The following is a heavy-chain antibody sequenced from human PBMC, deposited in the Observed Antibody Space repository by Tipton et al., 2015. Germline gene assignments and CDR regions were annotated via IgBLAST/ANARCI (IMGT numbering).Heavy chain of an antibody. CDR1: GITFSFYW. V-gene: IGHV3-7*01. CDR2: INQDGSEE. D-gene: IGHD7-27*01. CDR3: ARDVNGGYFDV. Sequence: LSLTCAASGITFSFYWMSWLRQAPGKGLEWVGQINQDGSEEYYVDSVKGRFSISRDNAKNSLYLHMTTLRAEDTAVYYCARDVNGGYFDVWGPGTTVTVSP. J-gene: IGHJ3*01.